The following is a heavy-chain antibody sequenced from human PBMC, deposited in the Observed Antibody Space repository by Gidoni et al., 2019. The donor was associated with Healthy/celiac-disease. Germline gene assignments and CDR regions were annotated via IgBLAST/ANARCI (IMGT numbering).Heavy chain of an antibody. CDR1: GYNFTSYY. Sequence: QVQLVQSGAEVKKPGASVKVSCKASGYNFTSYYMHWVRPAPGQGLELMGIINPSGGSTSYAQKFQGRVTMTRDTSTSTVYMELSSLRSEDTAVYYCARDHGFRELSFDYWGQGTLVTVSS. V-gene: IGHV1-46*01. D-gene: IGHD3-10*01. J-gene: IGHJ4*02. CDR3: ARDHGFRELSFDY. CDR2: INPSGGST.